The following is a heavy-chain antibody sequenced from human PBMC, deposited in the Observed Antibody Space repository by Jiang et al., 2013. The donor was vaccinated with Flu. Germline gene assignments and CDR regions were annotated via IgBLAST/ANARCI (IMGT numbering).Heavy chain of an antibody. Sequence: LKSRVTMSVDTSKNQXSLKLSSVTAADTAVYYCATASRDGYNYHDAFDIWGQGTMVTVSS. V-gene: IGHV4-4*06. CDR3: ATASRDGYNYHDAFDI. J-gene: IGHJ3*02. D-gene: IGHD5-24*01.